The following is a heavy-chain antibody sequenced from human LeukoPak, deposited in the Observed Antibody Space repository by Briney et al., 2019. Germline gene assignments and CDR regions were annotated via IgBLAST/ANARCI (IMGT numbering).Heavy chain of an antibody. Sequence: GASVKVSCKATGYTFTSYGISWVRQAPGQGLEWMVWISAYNGNTNYAQKLQGRVTMTTDTSTSTAYMELRSLRSDDTAVYYCARVRDILTGYYRDAFDIWGQGTMVTVSS. J-gene: IGHJ3*02. CDR1: GYTFTSYG. D-gene: IGHD3-9*01. CDR3: ARVRDILTGYYRDAFDI. CDR2: ISAYNGNT. V-gene: IGHV1-18*01.